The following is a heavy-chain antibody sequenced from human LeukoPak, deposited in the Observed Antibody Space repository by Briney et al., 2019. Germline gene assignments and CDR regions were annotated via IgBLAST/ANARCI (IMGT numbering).Heavy chain of an antibody. CDR2: INPNSGGA. CDR1: GYSFIGYY. V-gene: IGHV1-2*02. Sequence: ASVKVSCKASGYSFIGYYMHWVRQAPGQGLEWVGWINPNSGGAIYGQKFQGRVTMTRGTSITTVYMELSSLKSDDTAVYYCARAYYDTSSNYIDYWGQGTLVTVSS. J-gene: IGHJ4*02. CDR3: ARAYYDTSSNYIDY. D-gene: IGHD3-16*01.